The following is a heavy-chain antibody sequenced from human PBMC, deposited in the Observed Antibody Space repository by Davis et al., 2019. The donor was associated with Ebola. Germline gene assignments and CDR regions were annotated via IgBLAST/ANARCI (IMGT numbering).Heavy chain of an antibody. V-gene: IGHV4-59*01. CDR3: ARGWDSSGWHS. J-gene: IGHJ1*01. D-gene: IGHD6-19*01. Sequence: MPSETLSLTCTVSGVSITSYYWSWVRQPPGKGLEWIGYSHYSGSTNYNPSLKSRVTISVDSSKNQFSLKLSSVTAADTAVYFCARGWDSSGWHSWGPGTLVTVSS. CDR2: SHYSGST. CDR1: GVSITSYY.